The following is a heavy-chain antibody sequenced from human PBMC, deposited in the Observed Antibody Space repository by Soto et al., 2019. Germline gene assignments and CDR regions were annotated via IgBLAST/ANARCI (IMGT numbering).Heavy chain of an antibody. CDR3: ARGLPSDY. J-gene: IGHJ4*02. D-gene: IGHD5-12*01. CDR1: GYTFNIYG. CDR2: ISGYDGKT. V-gene: IGHV1-18*01. Sequence: QVQLVQSGAEVKKPGASVKVSCKASGYTFNIYGITWVRQAPGQGLEWVGWISGYDGKTNYAQKYQDRVTMTIDTYTTTAYMELRGLRSDDTAVYYCARGLPSDYWGQGTLVTVSS.